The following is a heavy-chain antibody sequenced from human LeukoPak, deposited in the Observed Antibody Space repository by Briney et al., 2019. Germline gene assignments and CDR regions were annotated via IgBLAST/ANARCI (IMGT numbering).Heavy chain of an antibody. CDR3: ATIPRHYYDSSGYYYFDY. CDR1: GYTLTELS. D-gene: IGHD3-22*01. V-gene: IGHV1-24*01. CDR2: FDPEDGET. Sequence: GASVKVSCKXSGYTLTELSMHWVRQAPGKGLEWMGGFDPEDGETIYAQKFQGRVTMTEDTSTDTAYMELSSLRSEDTAVYYCATIPRHYYDSSGYYYFDYWGQGTLVTVSS. J-gene: IGHJ4*02.